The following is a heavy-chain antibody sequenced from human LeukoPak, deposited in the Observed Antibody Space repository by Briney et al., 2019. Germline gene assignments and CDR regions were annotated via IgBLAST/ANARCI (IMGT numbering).Heavy chain of an antibody. D-gene: IGHD1-26*01. Sequence: GESLKISCKGSGYSFTSYWIGWVRQMPGKGLEWMGIIYPGDSDTRYSPSFQGQVTISADKSISTAYLQWSSLKASDTAMYYCARLGEVGATTRYYYYYGMDVWGQGATVTVSS. V-gene: IGHV5-51*01. J-gene: IGHJ6*02. CDR2: IYPGDSDT. CDR3: ARLGEVGATTRYYYYYGMDV. CDR1: GYSFTSYW.